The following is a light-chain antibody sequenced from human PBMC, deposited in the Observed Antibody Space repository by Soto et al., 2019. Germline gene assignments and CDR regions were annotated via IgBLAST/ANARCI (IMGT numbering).Light chain of an antibody. CDR3: QTWGTGIQV. J-gene: IGLJ1*01. V-gene: IGLV4-69*01. CDR1: SEGSSYA. CDR2: LNSDGSH. Sequence: QYVLTQSPSASASLGASVKLTCTLSSEGSSYAIAWHQQQPEKGPRYLMKLNSDGSHSKGDGIPDRFSGSSSGAERYLTISSLQSEDEADYYCQTWGTGIQVFGTGTKLTVL.